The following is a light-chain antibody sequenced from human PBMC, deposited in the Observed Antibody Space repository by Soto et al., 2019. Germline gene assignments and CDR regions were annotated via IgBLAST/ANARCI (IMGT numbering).Light chain of an antibody. V-gene: IGLV2-14*03. CDR2: DVN. CDR3: TSWTTSTTMI. CDR1: SSDIGAYNF. Sequence: QSVLTQPASVSGSPGQSITISFTGTSSDIGAYNFVSWYQQHPGKAPKLMLYDVNNRPSGVSNRFSGSKSGNTASLTISGLQAEDEADYYCTSWTTSTTMIFGGGTKLTVL. J-gene: IGLJ2*01.